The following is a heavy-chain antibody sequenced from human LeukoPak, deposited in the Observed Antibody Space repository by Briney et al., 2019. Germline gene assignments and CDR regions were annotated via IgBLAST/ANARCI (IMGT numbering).Heavy chain of an antibody. J-gene: IGHJ4*02. CDR1: GYTFSTYG. CDR3: ARVGRSTWYYFDY. D-gene: IGHD6-13*01. V-gene: IGHV3-23*01. CDR2: ISESGGSL. Sequence: PEGSLRLSCAASGYTFSTYGMSWVRQAPGKGLEWVSGISESGGSLYYAASVQGRFTISRDNSKNMLYIQMNSLRADDTAVYYCARVGRSTWYYFDYWGQGPLVAISS.